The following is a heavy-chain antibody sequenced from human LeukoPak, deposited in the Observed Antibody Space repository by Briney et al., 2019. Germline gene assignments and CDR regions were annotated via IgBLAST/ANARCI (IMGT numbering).Heavy chain of an antibody. Sequence: PSETLSLTCTVSGGSISSHYWSWIRQPPGKGLEWIGYIYYSGSTNYNPSLKSRVTTSVDTSKNQFSLKLSSVTAADTAVYYCARVLRISSSSLGVDAFDIWGQGTMVTASS. CDR2: IYYSGST. D-gene: IGHD6-6*01. CDR3: ARVLRISSSSLGVDAFDI. J-gene: IGHJ3*02. V-gene: IGHV4-59*11. CDR1: GGSISSHY.